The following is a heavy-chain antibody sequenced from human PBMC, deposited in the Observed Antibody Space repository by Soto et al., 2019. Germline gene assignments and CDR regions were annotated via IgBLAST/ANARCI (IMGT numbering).Heavy chain of an antibody. CDR1: GFTVSSNY. D-gene: IGHD4-17*01. V-gene: IGHV3-66*01. CDR2: IYSGGST. J-gene: IGHJ4*02. Sequence: PGGSLRVSCAASGFTVSSNYMSCVREAPGKGLEWVSVIYSGGSTYYADSVKGRFTISRDNSKNTLYLQMNSLRAEGTAVYYCARALHDYGQDWGQGTLVTVSS. CDR3: ARALHDYGQD.